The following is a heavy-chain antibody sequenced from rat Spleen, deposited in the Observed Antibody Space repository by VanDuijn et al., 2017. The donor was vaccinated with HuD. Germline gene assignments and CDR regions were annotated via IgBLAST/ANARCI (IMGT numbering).Heavy chain of an antibody. J-gene: IGHJ2*01. CDR2: IWTDGST. V-gene: IGHV2-43*01. CDR1: GFSLTSYH. Sequence: QVQLKESGPGLVQPSQTLSLTCTVSGFSLTSYHVSWVRQPPGKGLEWMGIIWTDGSTAYNSLLKSRLSIRRDTSKSQVFLKMNSLQTEDTAMYFCARGSAFFDYWGQGVMVTVSS. D-gene: IGHD3-3*01. CDR3: ARGSAFFDY.